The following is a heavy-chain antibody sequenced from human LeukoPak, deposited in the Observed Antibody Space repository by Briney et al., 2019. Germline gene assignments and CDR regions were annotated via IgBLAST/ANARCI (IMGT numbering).Heavy chain of an antibody. CDR2: ILWDDDK. Sequence: SGPTLVSPTPTLTLTCSFSGFSVNSSKVGVGWIRQSPGKAPEWLALILWDDDKRYSPSLKSRLSITKDTSKNQVVLTMTNMDPVDTGTYYCAHRRGLYCYPTNCPSWFDPWDQGTLVTVSS. CDR3: AHRRGLYCYPTNCPSWFDP. V-gene: IGHV2-5*02. D-gene: IGHD2-15*01. CDR1: GFSVNSSKVG. J-gene: IGHJ5*02.